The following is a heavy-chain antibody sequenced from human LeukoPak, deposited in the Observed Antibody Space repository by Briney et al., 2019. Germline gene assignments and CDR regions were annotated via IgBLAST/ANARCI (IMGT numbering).Heavy chain of an antibody. CDR1: GYTFTAYY. CDR3: ARSRDTSSQSAGY. J-gene: IGHJ4*02. D-gene: IGHD6-13*01. V-gene: IGHV1-2*02. CDR2: INPNSGGT. Sequence: ASGKVSCKASGYTFTAYYIHWVRQAPGQGLEWMGWINPNSGGTSYEQKFQGRVTMTRDTSFNTAYMEVSGLTSDDTALYYCARSRDTSSQSAGYWGQGTLVTVSS.